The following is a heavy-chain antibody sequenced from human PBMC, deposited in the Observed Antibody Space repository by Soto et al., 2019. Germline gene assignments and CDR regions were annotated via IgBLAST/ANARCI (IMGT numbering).Heavy chain of an antibody. CDR2: ISYDGSVK. CDR1: GFMFSTYG. CDR3: ASDSGPYNY. J-gene: IGHJ4*02. V-gene: IGHV3-30*03. Sequence: QVQLLQSGGGVVQPGRSLRLSCVASGFMFSTYGMHWVRQAPGKGLEWVALISYDGSVKYHADFVKGRFTISRDNSKNTLYPQMDTLGPADTAVYFCASDSGPYNYWGQGSLVTVSS. D-gene: IGHD2-15*01.